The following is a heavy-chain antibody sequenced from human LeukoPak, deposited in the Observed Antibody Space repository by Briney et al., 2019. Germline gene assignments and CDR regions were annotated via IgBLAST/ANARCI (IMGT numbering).Heavy chain of an antibody. CDR3: ARNYTMSPGEGHGVKFFDS. CDR1: GSSISSTYY. CDR2: IYDRGST. V-gene: IGHV4-38-2*01. D-gene: IGHD3-3*01. J-gene: IGHJ4*02. Sequence: KPSETLSLTCAVSGSSISSTYYWGWIRQPPGKGLEWIGSIYHSGSIYDRGSTYYNPSLKSRVTISADTSKNEFSLKLRFLTAADTAVYYCARNYTMSPGEGHGVKFFDSWGQGSLVTVSS.